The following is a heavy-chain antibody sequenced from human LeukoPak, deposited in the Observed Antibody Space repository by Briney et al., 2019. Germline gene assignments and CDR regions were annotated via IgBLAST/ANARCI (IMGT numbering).Heavy chain of an antibody. D-gene: IGHD6-19*01. Sequence: GGSLRLSCAASGFTVSSNYMSWVRQAPGKGLEWVSVIYSGGSTYYADSVKGRFTISRDNSKNTLYLQMNSLRAEDTAVYYCARVSSSGWSANWFDPWGQGTWSPSPQ. CDR1: GFTVSSNY. V-gene: IGHV3-66*01. CDR3: ARVSSSGWSANWFDP. CDR2: IYSGGST. J-gene: IGHJ5*02.